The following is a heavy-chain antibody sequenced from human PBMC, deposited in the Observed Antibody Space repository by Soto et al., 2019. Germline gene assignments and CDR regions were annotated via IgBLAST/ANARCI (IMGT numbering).Heavy chain of an antibody. CDR1: GGSISSGGYY. CDR3: ARGSPRPLIAARYFDY. D-gene: IGHD6-6*01. J-gene: IGHJ4*02. V-gene: IGHV4-31*03. Sequence: SENLSLTCTVSGGSISSGGYYWSWIRQHPGKGLEWIGYIYYSGSTYYNPSLKSRVTISVDTSKNQFSLKLSSVTAADTAVYYCARGSPRPLIAARYFDYWGQGTLVTVSS. CDR2: IYYSGST.